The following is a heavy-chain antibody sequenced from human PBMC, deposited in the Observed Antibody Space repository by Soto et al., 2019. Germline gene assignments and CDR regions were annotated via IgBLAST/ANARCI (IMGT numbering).Heavy chain of an antibody. CDR2: IIPSFGTA. D-gene: IGHD6-19*01. CDR1: GGTFSSYA. CDR3: AYDPYSCGWYDY. J-gene: IGHJ4*02. Sequence: QVQLVQSGAEVTKPGSSVKVSCKASGGTFSSYAISWVRQAPGQGLEWLGGIIPSFGTANYARKFQGGVTITADESTSTAYMELRRLSSEDTAVYYCAYDPYSCGWYDYWGQGTLVTVSS. V-gene: IGHV1-69*12.